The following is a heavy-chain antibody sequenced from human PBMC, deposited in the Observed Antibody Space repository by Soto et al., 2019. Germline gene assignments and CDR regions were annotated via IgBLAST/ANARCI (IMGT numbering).Heavy chain of an antibody. Sequence: SETLSLTCAVYGGSFSGYYCSWIRQPPGKGLEWIGEINHSGSTNYNPSLKSRVTISVDTSKNQFSLKLSSVTAADTAVYYCARVYAGLLWFGPSYGMDVWGQGTTVTVSS. D-gene: IGHD3-10*01. V-gene: IGHV4-34*01. CDR2: INHSGST. CDR1: GGSFSGYY. CDR3: ARVYAGLLWFGPSYGMDV. J-gene: IGHJ6*02.